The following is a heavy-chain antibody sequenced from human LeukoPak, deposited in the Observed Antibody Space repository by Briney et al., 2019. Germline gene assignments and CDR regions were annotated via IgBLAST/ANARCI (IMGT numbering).Heavy chain of an antibody. CDR2: IYHSGST. CDR1: GYSISSGYY. J-gene: IGHJ4*02. V-gene: IGHV4-38-2*02. CDR3: ARVDSSSWVNY. Sequence: SETLSLTCTVSGYSISSGYYWGWIRQPPGKGLEWIGSIYHSGSTYYNPSLKSRVTISVDTSKNQFSLKLSSVTAADTAVYYCARVDSSSWVNYWGQGTLATVSS. D-gene: IGHD6-13*01.